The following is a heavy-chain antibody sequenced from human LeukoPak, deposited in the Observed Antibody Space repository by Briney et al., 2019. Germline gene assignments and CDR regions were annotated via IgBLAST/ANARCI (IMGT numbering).Heavy chain of an antibody. V-gene: IGHV3-30-3*01. Sequence: GGSLRLSCAASGFTFSTYTMHWVCQAPGKGLEWVAVISYDGSNKYYADSVKGRFTISRDNSENTLYLQMNSLRAEDTAVYYCARRGSSGCFDYWGQGTLVTVSS. D-gene: IGHD6-19*01. CDR1: GFTFSTYT. CDR2: ISYDGSNK. CDR3: ARRGSSGCFDY. J-gene: IGHJ4*02.